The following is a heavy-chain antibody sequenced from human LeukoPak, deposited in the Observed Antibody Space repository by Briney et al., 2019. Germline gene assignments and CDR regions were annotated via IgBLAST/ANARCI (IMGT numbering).Heavy chain of an antibody. CDR1: GYSFNSYW. D-gene: IGHD5-24*01. V-gene: IGHV5-51*01. J-gene: IGHJ4*02. CDR2: ISPGDADT. CDR3: ARRMGRDGYNLGFDY. Sequence: GESLKISCKGSGYSFNSYWIGWVRQMPGKGLEWMGIISPGDADTGYSPSLQGQVTISADKSISTAYLQWSSLKASDTAMYYCARRMGRDGYNLGFDYWGQGTLVTVPS.